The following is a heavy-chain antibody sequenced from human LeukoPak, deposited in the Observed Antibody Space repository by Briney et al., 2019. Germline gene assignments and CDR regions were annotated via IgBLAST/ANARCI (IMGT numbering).Heavy chain of an antibody. CDR1: Y. Sequence: YWIGWVRQHPGKGLEWIGYIYYSGSTYYNPSLKSRVTISVDTSKNQFSLKLSSVTAADTAVYYCARAAGDSSGYYYDYWGQGTLVTVSS. D-gene: IGHD3-22*01. CDR3: ARAAGDSSGYYYDY. J-gene: IGHJ4*02. V-gene: IGHV4-31*02. CDR2: IYYSGST.